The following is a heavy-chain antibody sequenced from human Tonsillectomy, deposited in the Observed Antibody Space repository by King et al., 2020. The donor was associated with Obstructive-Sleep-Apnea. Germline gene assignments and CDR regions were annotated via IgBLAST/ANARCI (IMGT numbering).Heavy chain of an antibody. CDR1: GFTFSSYA. CDR3: ARAYLDHYERRGYQIC. J-gene: IGHJ4*02. D-gene: IGHD3-22*01. CDR2: ISYDGSNK. Sequence: VQLVESGGGVVQPGRSLRLSCAASGFTFSSYAMHWVRQAPGKGLEWVAVISYDGSNKYYVDSVKGRFTISRDNSKNMLYLQMNSLRAEDTAIYYCARAYLDHYERRGYQICWGQGTLVTVSS. V-gene: IGHV3-30*14.